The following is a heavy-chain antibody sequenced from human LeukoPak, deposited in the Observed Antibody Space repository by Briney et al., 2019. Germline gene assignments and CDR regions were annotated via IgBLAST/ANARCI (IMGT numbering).Heavy chain of an antibody. D-gene: IGHD6-19*01. Sequence: PGGSLRLSCAASGFTFSSYAMSWVRQAPGKGLEWVSAISGSGGSTYYADSVKGRFTISRDNSRNTLYLQMNSLRAEDTAVYYCAKGKIAVARLNPFYYWGQGTLVTVSS. V-gene: IGHV3-23*01. CDR1: GFTFSSYA. J-gene: IGHJ4*02. CDR2: ISGSGGST. CDR3: AKGKIAVARLNPFYY.